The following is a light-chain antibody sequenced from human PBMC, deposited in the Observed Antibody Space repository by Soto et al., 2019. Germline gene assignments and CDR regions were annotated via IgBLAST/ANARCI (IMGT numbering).Light chain of an antibody. Sequence: EIVMTQSPAALSVSPGERATLSCRASQSVSSNLAWYQRKPGQAPRLLIYGATNRATGIPDRFSGSGSGTEFTLTISSLQPEDFATYYCQQYNSYPWTFGQGTKVDIK. CDR1: QSVSSN. CDR2: GAT. CDR3: QQYNSYPWT. V-gene: IGKV3D-15*01. J-gene: IGKJ1*01.